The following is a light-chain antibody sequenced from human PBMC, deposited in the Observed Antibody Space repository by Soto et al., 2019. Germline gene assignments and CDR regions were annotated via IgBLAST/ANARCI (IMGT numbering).Light chain of an antibody. CDR2: DVS. Sequence: QSALTQPASVSGSPGQSITISCTGSSSDVGGYNYVSWYQQYPGKVLKIIIYDVSNRPSGVSNRFSGSKSGNTASLTISGLQDEDEAADYCNAYAGTTVVFGGVTKLTV. CDR1: SSDVGGYNY. CDR3: NAYAGTTVV. V-gene: IGLV2-14*03. J-gene: IGLJ2*01.